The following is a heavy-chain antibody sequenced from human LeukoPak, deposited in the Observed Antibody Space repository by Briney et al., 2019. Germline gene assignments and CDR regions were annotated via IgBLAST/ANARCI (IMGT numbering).Heavy chain of an antibody. V-gene: IGHV3-7*01. CDR3: ASGDYMDV. Sequence: PGGSLRLSCAASGFTLSSYWMTWVRQAPGKGLEWVANIKQDGSEKYHVESVKGRFTISRDNAKNSLYLQMNSLRAEDTAMYYCASGDYMDVWGKGTTVAVSS. J-gene: IGHJ6*03. CDR1: GFTLSSYW. CDR2: IKQDGSEK.